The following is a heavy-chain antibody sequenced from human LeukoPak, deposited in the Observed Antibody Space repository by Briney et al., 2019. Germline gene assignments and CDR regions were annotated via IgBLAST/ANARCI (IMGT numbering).Heavy chain of an antibody. CDR2: IYSGGST. V-gene: IGHV3-66*01. J-gene: IGHJ4*02. Sequence: GGSLRLSCAASGFSVSSNYMNWVRQAPGKGLEWVSVIYSGGSTYYADSVKGRFTISRDNSKNTLYLQMNSLRAKDTAVYYCARSLFYDFWSGYYFDYWGQGTLVTVSS. CDR3: ARSLFYDFWSGYYFDY. D-gene: IGHD3-3*01. CDR1: GFSVSSNY.